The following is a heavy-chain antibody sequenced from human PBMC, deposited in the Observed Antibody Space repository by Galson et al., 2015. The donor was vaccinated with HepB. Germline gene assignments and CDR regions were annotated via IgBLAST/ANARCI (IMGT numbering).Heavy chain of an antibody. V-gene: IGHV3-23*01. CDR2: ISASGAST. Sequence: SLRLSGAASGFSSSTYAMTWVRQAPGKELEWVSGISASGASTYYAESVEGRVTISRDNSKNTLDLQMNSLRVEDSAVYYCAKSPGCISTKYPVGGMDVWGQGTTVTVSS. CDR3: AKSPGCISTKYPVGGMDV. J-gene: IGHJ6*02. D-gene: IGHD2-2*01. CDR1: GFSSSTYA.